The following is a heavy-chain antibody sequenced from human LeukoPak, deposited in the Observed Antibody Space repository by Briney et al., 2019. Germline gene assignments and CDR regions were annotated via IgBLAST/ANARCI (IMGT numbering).Heavy chain of an antibody. V-gene: IGHV4-39*01. D-gene: IGHD2-2*01. CDR2: IYHSGST. CDR1: RGSISSSSYY. CDR3: ARQVCSSISCYVDY. Sequence: SETLSLTCTVSRGSISSSSYYWAWIRQPPGKGLEWIGMIYHSGSTYYNPSLKSLVTISVDTSKNQFSLKLSSVTAADTAVYYCARQVCSSISCYVDYWGQRTLVTVSS. J-gene: IGHJ4*02.